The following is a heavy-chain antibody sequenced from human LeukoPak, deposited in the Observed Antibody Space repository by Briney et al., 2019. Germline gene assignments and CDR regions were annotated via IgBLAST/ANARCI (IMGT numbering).Heavy chain of an antibody. CDR3: AYSIVATISPFDY. V-gene: IGHV3-23*01. J-gene: IGHJ4*02. CDR1: GFTFSSYA. CDR2: ISGSGGSA. Sequence: PGGSLRLSCAASGFTFSSYAMSWVRQAPGKGLEWVSAISGSGGSAYYADSVKGRFTISRDNSKNTLYLQMISLRAEDTAVYYCAYSIVATISPFDYWGQGTLVTVSS. D-gene: IGHD5-12*01.